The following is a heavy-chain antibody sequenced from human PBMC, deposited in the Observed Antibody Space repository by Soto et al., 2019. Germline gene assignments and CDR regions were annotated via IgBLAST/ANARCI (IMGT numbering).Heavy chain of an antibody. CDR3: ARDCEGVATGAPLDFDL. CDR1: GFTFDDYG. CDR2: INWNGGST. Sequence: EVQLVESGGGVVRPGGSLRLSCAASGFTFDDYGMSWVRQAPGKGLEWVSGINWNGGSTGSADSVKGRFTISRDNAKNCLFLKMSSLGAEDTAFYHCARDCEGVATGAPLDFDLWGRGTLVTVSS. J-gene: IGHJ2*01. D-gene: IGHD5-12*01. V-gene: IGHV3-20*01.